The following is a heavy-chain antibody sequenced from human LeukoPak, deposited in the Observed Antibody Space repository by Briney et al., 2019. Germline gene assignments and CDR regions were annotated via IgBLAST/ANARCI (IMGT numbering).Heavy chain of an antibody. V-gene: IGHV3-30-3*01. D-gene: IGHD6-13*01. CDR2: ISYDGSNK. J-gene: IGHJ4*02. CDR1: GFTFSSYA. CDR3: ARDSWGIADGNFDY. Sequence: GGSLRLSCAASGFTFSSYAMHWVRQAPGKGLEWVAVISYDGSNKYYADSVKGRFTISRDNSKNTLYLQMNSLRAEDTAVYYCARDSWGIADGNFDYWGQGTLVTVSS.